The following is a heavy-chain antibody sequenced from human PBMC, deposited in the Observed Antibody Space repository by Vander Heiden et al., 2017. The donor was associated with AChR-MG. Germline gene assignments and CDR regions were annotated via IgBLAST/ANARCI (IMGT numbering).Heavy chain of an antibody. D-gene: IGHD4-17*01. CDR1: GGSISSSSYY. V-gene: IGHV4-39*01. CDR3: GLWGPVTTLLS. Sequence: QLQLQESGPGLVKPSETLSLTCTVSGGSISSSSYYWGWIRQPQGKGLEWIGSIYYSGSTYYNPSLKSRVTISVDTSKNQFSLKRSSVTAADTAVYYCGLWGPVTTLLSWGQGTLVTVSS. J-gene: IGHJ4*02. CDR2: IYYSGST.